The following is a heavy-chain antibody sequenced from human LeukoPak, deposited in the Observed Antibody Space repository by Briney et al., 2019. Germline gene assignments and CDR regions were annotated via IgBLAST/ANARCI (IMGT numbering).Heavy chain of an antibody. CDR1: GFTVSSNY. CDR2: IYSGGST. D-gene: IGHD3-10*01. Sequence: PGESLRLSCAASGFTVSSNYMSWVRQAPGKGLEWVSVIYSGGSTYYADSVKGRFTISRDNSKSTLYIQMNSLRAEDTAVYYCARAKPKNMVRGLIMRRESRYYFDYWGQGTLVTVSS. J-gene: IGHJ4*02. CDR3: ARAKPKNMVRGLIMRRESRYYFDY. V-gene: IGHV3-53*01.